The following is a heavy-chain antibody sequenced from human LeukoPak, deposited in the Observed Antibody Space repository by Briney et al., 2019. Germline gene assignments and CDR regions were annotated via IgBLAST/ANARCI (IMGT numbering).Heavy chain of an antibody. CDR2: INLDGNEV. V-gene: IGHV3-7*01. J-gene: IGHJ4*01. CDR1: GFAFSTYW. Sequence: GGSLRLSCAASGFAFSTYWMTWVRQAPGKGLGWVANINLDGNEVHYVDSLKDRFAISRDNARNSLYLQMNSLRAEDTAVYYCASGRHDFVHWGHGTLVTISS. D-gene: IGHD3-16*01. CDR3: ASGRHDFVH.